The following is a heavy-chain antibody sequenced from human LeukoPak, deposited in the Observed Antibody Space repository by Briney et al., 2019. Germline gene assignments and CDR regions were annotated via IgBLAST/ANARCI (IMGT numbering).Heavy chain of an antibody. Sequence: GGSLRLSCAASGFTLSNYAMHWVRQAPGKGLEWVAIITYDGSNKDYADVVKGRFTISRDNSKNTLYLQMNSLRAEDTALYYCARDADCSGDNCLEYFRHWGQGTLITVSS. CDR1: GFTLSNYA. V-gene: IGHV3-30*04. J-gene: IGHJ1*01. CDR2: ITYDGSNK. D-gene: IGHD2-15*01. CDR3: ARDADCSGDNCLEYFRH.